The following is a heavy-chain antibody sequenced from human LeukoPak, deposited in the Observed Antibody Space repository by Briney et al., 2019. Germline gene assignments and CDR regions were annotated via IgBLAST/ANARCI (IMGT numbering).Heavy chain of an antibody. CDR2: IIPIFGTA. Sequence: SVKVSCKASGGTFSSYAISWVRQAPGQGLEWMGGIIPIFGTANYAQKFQGRVTITADKSTSTAYMELSSLRSEDTAVYYCARDYYDSSGYYYYGMDVWGQGTTVTVSS. V-gene: IGHV1-69*06. J-gene: IGHJ6*02. CDR1: GGTFSSYA. D-gene: IGHD3-22*01. CDR3: ARDYYDSSGYYYYGMDV.